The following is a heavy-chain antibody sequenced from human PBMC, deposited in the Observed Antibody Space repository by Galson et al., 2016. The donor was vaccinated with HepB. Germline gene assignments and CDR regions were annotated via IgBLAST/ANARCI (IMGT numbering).Heavy chain of an antibody. CDR3: ARAGLGTRASFDY. CDR1: AGCISSISCT. CDR2: VYRGRT. V-gene: IGHV4-39*01. Sequence: ETLSLTCTVSAGCISSISCTWASIRQPPGKGLESNATVYRGRTSYTLSLGSRVTISVGMSTDMLSLNLSSLTAADTGVYYRARAGLGTRASFDYWVRGILVAVSS. D-gene: IGHD1-7*01. J-gene: IGHJ4*02.